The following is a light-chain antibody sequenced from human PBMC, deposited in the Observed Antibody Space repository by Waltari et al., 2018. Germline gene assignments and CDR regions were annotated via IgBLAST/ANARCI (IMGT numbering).Light chain of an antibody. CDR3: QKYEALPAT. CDR1: QSVGRY. J-gene: IGKJ1*01. Sequence: EIVLTQSPGTLSLSPGESATLSCRASQSVGRYLACYQQEPGQAPRLLIYGASTRATGIPDRFSGSGSGTDFSLIISRLEPEDFAVYFCQKYEALPATFGQGTKVEIK. V-gene: IGKV3-20*01. CDR2: GAS.